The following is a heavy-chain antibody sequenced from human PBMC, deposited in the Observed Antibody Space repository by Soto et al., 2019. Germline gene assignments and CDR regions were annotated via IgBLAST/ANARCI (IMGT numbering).Heavy chain of an antibody. CDR1: GFSFTSYT. CDR2: ISAGGRSI. V-gene: IGHV3-21*01. Sequence: EVQLVESGGGLVKPGGSLRVSCAASGFSFTSYTMNWVRQAPGKGLEWVASISAGGRSIYYADYLKGRSTVSRDNAKSSLYMQVNSLRAEDTAVYYCARSTPGNPFDIWGQGTMVTVSS. J-gene: IGHJ3*02. CDR3: ARSTPGNPFDI. D-gene: IGHD3-10*01.